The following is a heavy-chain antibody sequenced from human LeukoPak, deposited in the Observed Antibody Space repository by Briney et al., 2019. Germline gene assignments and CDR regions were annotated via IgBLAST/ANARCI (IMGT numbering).Heavy chain of an antibody. CDR3: ARPWFSDYGMDV. CDR2: IFPKDSET. V-gene: IGHV5-51*01. D-gene: IGHD1-26*01. Sequence: GESLKISCRASGYSFSNQWIAWVRQMPGKGLEWMGFIFPKDSETKYNPSFQGLVTISADTSISTSYVQWSSLKASDSGIYYCARPWFSDYGMDVWGQGTSVTVSS. J-gene: IGHJ6*02. CDR1: GYSFSNQW.